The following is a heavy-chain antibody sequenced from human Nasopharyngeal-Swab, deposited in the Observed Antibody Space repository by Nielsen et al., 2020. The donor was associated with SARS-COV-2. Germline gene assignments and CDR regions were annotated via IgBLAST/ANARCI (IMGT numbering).Heavy chain of an antibody. CDR1: GYTFTGYY. V-gene: IGHV1-2*06. D-gene: IGHD5-18*01. J-gene: IGHJ4*02. CDR3: ARDPIYGYGPRPFDY. CDR2: INPNSGGT. Sequence: ASVKVSCKASGYTFTGYYMHWVRQAPGQGLEWMGRINPNSGGTNYAQKFQGRVTMTRDTSISTAYMELSRLRSDDTAVYYCARDPIYGYGPRPFDYWGQGTLVTVSS.